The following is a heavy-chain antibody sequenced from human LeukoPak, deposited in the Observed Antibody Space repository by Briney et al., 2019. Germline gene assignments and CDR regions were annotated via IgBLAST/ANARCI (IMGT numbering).Heavy chain of an antibody. CDR1: GGSFSGYY. Sequence: PQTLSPTCAVYGGSFSGYYWSWIRQPPRNGLHSIGEINHSGSTNYNPSLKSRVTISVDTSKNQFSLKLSSVTAADTAVYYCARFERVTYGSGTYVFYYFDYWGQGTLVTVSS. CDR2: INHSGST. CDR3: ARFERVTYGSGTYVFYYFDY. D-gene: IGHD3-10*01. J-gene: IGHJ4*02. V-gene: IGHV4-34*01.